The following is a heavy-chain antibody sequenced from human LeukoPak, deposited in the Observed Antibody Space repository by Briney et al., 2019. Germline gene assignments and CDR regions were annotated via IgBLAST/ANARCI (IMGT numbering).Heavy chain of an antibody. J-gene: IGHJ4*02. CDR2: LSGSGGST. CDR3: AKDQAVAGRLRYFDY. CDR1: GFTFSTYA. V-gene: IGHV3-23*01. Sequence: GGSLRLSCAASGFTFSTYAMSWVRQAPGKGLEWVSGLSGSGGSTSYADSVKGRFTISRDNSKNTLYLRMDSLRAEDRAVYYCAKDQAVAGRLRYFDYWGQGTLVSVSS. D-gene: IGHD6-19*01.